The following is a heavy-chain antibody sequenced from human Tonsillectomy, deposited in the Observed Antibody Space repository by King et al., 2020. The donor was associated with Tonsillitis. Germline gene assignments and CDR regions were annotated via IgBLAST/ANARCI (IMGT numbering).Heavy chain of an antibody. J-gene: IGHJ4*02. Sequence: DVQLVESGGGLVQPGGSLRLSCAASGFTISAYSMNWVRQAPGKGLEWISYISSSASTIYYADSVRGRFTISRDNDKNSLYLQMNSLRAEDTAVFYCARDRNSRSMSWFDYWGQGTLVSVSS. CDR1: GFTISAYS. CDR3: ARDRNSRSMSWFDY. D-gene: IGHD5-12*01. V-gene: IGHV3-48*01. CDR2: ISSSASTI.